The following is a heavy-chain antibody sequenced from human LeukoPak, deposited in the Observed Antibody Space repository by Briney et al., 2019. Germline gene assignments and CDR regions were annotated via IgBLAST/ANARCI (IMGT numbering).Heavy chain of an antibody. D-gene: IGHD6-6*01. J-gene: IGHJ6*03. CDR2: INHSGST. Sequence: PSETLSLTCAVYGGSFSGYYWSWIRQPPGKGLEWMGEINHSGSTNYNPSLKSRVTISVDTSKNQFSLKLSSVTAADTAVYYCARGLHIAARPGNYYYYYMDVWGKGTTVTVSS. V-gene: IGHV4-34*01. CDR1: GGSFSGYY. CDR3: ARGLHIAARPGNYYYYYMDV.